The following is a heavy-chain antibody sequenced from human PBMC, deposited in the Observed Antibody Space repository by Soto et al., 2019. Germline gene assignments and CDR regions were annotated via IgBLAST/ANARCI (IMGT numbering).Heavy chain of an antibody. V-gene: IGHV4-34*01. CDR1: SESLSGYY. CDR2: IDGSGNT. J-gene: IGHJ4*02. Sequence: QVQLQQWGAGLLKPSETLSLTCAVNSESLSGYYWSWIRQSTGKGLEWIGEIDGSGNTNYSPSLRSRVAMSVDTSKHHFSLNLNSVSAADTAAYYCVGARGRLVGFDYWGQGTLVTVSS. CDR3: VGARGRLVGFDY. D-gene: IGHD1-26*01.